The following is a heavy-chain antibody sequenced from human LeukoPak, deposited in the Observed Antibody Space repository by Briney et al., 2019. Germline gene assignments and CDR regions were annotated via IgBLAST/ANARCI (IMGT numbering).Heavy chain of an antibody. D-gene: IGHD3-22*01. J-gene: IGHJ6*02. V-gene: IGHV3-23*01. CDR3: ARDPPLYYYDSSGYPLEGLGYGMDV. CDR2: ISGSGGST. CDR1: GFTFSSYA. Sequence: PGGSLRLSCAASGFTFSSYAMSWVRQAPGKGLEWVSAISGSGGSTYYADSVKGRFTISRDNSKNTLYLQMNSLRAEDTAVYYCARDPPLYYYDSSGYPLEGLGYGMDVWGQGTTVTVSS.